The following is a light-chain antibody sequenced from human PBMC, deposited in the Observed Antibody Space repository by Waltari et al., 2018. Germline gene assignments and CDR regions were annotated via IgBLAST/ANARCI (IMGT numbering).Light chain of an antibody. CDR1: SSTIGSHY. J-gene: IGLJ3*02. CDR3: AAWDDSLSVWV. Sequence: QSVLTKPPSASGTPARRDTISCSGSSSTIGSHYVSWYQQLPGTAPKRLSYRNHQRPSGVPDRFSGSKAGTSASLAISGLRSEDEADYYCAAWDDSLSVWVFGGGTKLTVL. CDR2: RNH. V-gene: IGLV1-47*01.